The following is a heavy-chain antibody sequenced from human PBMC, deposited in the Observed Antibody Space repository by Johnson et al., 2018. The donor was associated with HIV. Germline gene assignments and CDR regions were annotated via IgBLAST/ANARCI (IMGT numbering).Heavy chain of an antibody. J-gene: IGHJ3*02. CDR1: GFTFSTYA. V-gene: IGHV3-30-3*01. CDR2: ISYDGSNK. Sequence: QVQLVESGGGVVQPGRSLRLSCAASGFTFSTYAMHWVRQAPGKGLEWVALISYDGSNKYYADSVKGRFTISRDNSKNTLYLQMNSLRAEDTALYYCARVRAAAVSDAFDIWGQGTMVTVSS. D-gene: IGHD6-13*01. CDR3: ARVRAAAVSDAFDI.